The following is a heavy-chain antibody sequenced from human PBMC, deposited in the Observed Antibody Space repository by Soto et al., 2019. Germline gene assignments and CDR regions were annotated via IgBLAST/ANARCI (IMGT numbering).Heavy chain of an antibody. Sequence: ASVKVSCKASGYTFTGYYMHWVRQAPGQGLEWMGWINPNSGGTNYAQKFQGWVTMTRDTSISTAYMELSRLRSDDTAVYYYARDRGENYDFWSGYYKAHLFDYWGQGTLVTVSS. CDR3: ARDRGENYDFWSGYYKAHLFDY. V-gene: IGHV1-2*04. J-gene: IGHJ4*02. D-gene: IGHD3-3*01. CDR2: INPNSGGT. CDR1: GYTFTGYY.